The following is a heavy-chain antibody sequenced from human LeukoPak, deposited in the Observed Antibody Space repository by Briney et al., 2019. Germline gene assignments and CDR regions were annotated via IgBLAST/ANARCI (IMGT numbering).Heavy chain of an antibody. D-gene: IGHD6-6*01. Sequence: SETLSLTCTVSGGSISDSGHYWGWIRQPQGKGLEWIGSIYYTGSTYYNPSLKSRVTISVDTSKNQFSLKLSSVTAADTAAYYCVRQEYSSSWYWGQGTLVTVSS. V-gene: IGHV4-39*01. CDR1: GGSISDSGHY. CDR3: VRQEYSSSWY. CDR2: IYYTGST. J-gene: IGHJ4*02.